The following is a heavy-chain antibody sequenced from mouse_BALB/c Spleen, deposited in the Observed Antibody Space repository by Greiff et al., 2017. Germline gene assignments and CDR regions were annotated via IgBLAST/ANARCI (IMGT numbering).Heavy chain of an antibody. CDR3: AISRIPAWFAY. V-gene: IGHV5-17*02. CDR1: GFTFSSFG. J-gene: IGHJ3*01. Sequence: EVHLVESGGGLVQPGGSRKLSCAASGFTFSSFGMHWVRQAPEKGLEWVAYISSGSSTIYYADTVKGRFTISRDNPKNTLFLQMTSLRSEDTAMYYCAISRIPAWFAYWGQGTLVTVSA. CDR2: ISSGSSTI.